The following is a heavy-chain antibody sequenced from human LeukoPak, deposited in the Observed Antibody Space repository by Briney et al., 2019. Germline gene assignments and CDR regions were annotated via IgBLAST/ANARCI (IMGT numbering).Heavy chain of an antibody. Sequence: GASVKVSCKASGYTFTSYGISWVRQAPGQGLEWMGWISAYNGNTNYAQKLQGRVTMTTDTSTSTAYMELRSLRSDDTAVYYCVVLRISDYYFDYWGQGTLVTVSS. CDR2: ISAYNGNT. CDR1: GYTFTSYG. CDR3: VVLRISDYYFDY. J-gene: IGHJ4*02. V-gene: IGHV1-18*01. D-gene: IGHD3/OR15-3a*01.